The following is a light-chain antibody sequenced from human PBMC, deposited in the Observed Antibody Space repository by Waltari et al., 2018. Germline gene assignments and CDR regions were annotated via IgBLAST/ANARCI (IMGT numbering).Light chain of an antibody. J-gene: IGKJ1*01. CDR3: QHHFRLPAT. CDR1: QSISRY. Sequence: EIVLTQSPVSLSLSPGERATLSRRSSQSISRYLAWYQQKPGQAPRLLIYGASNRATGVPPRFSGSGSGTDFSLTISGLEPEDSAVYYCQHHFRLPATFGQGTKVEIK. V-gene: IGKV3-20*01. CDR2: GAS.